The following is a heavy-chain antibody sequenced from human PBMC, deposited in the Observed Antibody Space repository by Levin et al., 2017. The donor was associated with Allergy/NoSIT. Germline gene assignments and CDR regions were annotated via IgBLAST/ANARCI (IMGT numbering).Heavy chain of an antibody. CDR2: IWYDGSNK. CDR3: AREGPRNIAAAAHYWYFDL. D-gene: IGHD6-13*01. CDR1: GFTFSSYG. V-gene: IGHV3-33*01. J-gene: IGHJ2*01. Sequence: PGGSLRLSCAASGFTFSSYGMHWVRQAPGKGLEWVAVIWYDGSNKYYADSVKGRFTISRDNSKNTLYLQMNSLRAEDTAVYYCAREGPRNIAAAAHYWYFDLWGRGTLVTVSS.